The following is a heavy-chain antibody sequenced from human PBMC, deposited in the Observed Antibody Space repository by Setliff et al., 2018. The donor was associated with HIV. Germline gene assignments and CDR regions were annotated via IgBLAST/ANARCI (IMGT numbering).Heavy chain of an antibody. V-gene: IGHV4-34*01. CDR2: INHSGSG. J-gene: IGHJ4*02. Sequence: LSLTCALYGGSFSGYYWSWIRQPPGKGLEWIGEINHSGSGNYNPSLTSRVTISLDTSKNQFSLKLSSVTAADTAVYYCARGLQYYDSGSHSEDYWGQGTLVTVSS. CDR1: GGSFSGYY. D-gene: IGHD3-10*01. CDR3: ARGLQYYDSGSHSEDY.